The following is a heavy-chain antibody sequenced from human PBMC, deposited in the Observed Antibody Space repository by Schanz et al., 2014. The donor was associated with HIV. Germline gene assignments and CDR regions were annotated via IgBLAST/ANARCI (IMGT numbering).Heavy chain of an antibody. J-gene: IGHJ4*02. CDR1: GFNVSNHY. Sequence: VQLVESGGGLMQPGGSLRLSCAASGFNVSNHYVSWVRQAPGKGLEWVSVIHSDGTKYYADSVKGRFIISRDNSKNTLYLQMNSLRAEDTAVYYCARKYNYASSLDYWGQGTLVTVSS. CDR2: IHSDGTK. CDR3: ARKYNYASSLDY. V-gene: IGHV3-66*03. D-gene: IGHD5-18*01.